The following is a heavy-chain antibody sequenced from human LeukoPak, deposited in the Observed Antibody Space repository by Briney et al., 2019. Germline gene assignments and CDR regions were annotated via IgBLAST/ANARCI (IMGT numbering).Heavy chain of an antibody. CDR1: GYTFTSYD. CDR3: ARLPTYYYYSGMDV. J-gene: IGHJ6*02. V-gene: IGHV1-8*01. CDR2: MNPNSGNT. Sequence: ASVKVSCKASGYTFTSYDINWVRQATGQGLEWMGWMNPNSGNTGYAQKFQGRVTMTRNTSISTAYMELSSLRSEDTAVYYCARLPTYYYYSGMDVWGQGTTVTVSS. D-gene: IGHD1-26*01.